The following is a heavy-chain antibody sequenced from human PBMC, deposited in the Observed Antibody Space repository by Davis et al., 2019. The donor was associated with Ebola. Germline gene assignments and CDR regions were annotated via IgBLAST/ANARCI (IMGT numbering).Heavy chain of an antibody. CDR3: TRGKWFDP. CDR1: DYTLREIS. V-gene: IGHV1-24*01. J-gene: IGHJ5*02. Sequence: ASVKVSCKVSDYTLREISMHWVRQAPGIGLEWMGSFDPEDGESIYAQRFQGRVTITADTSTHTAYMELSRLRSDDTAMYYCTRGKWFDPWGQGTLVAVSS. CDR2: FDPEDGES.